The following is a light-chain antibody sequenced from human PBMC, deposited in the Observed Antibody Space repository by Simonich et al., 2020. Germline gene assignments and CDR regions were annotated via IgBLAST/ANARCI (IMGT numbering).Light chain of an antibody. CDR1: QSVNISY. CDR3: QQYGSSLFT. J-gene: IGKJ3*01. Sequence: EIVLTQSPGTLSLSPGERATLPYKASQSVNISYLAWSQQKTGLAPRLLIYDAFSRATGIPDRFSGSGSGTDFTLTISRLEPEDFAVYYCQQYGSSLFTFGPGTKVDIK. CDR2: DAF. V-gene: IGKV3D-20*01.